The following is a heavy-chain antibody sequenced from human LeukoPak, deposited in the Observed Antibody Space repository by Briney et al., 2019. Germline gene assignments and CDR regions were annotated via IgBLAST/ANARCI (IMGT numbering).Heavy chain of an antibody. Sequence: GGSLRLSCAASGFTFSSYSMNWVRQAPGKGLEGVSSISSSRSYIYYADSVKGRFTISRDNAKNSLYLQMNSLRAEDTAVYYCARSFLSIAAAATDYWGQGTLVTVSS. CDR3: ARSFLSIAAAATDY. D-gene: IGHD6-13*01. J-gene: IGHJ4*02. V-gene: IGHV3-21*01. CDR2: ISSSRSYI. CDR1: GFTFSSYS.